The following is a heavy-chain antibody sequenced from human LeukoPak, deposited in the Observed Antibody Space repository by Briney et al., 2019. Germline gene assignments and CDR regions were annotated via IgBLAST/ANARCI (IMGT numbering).Heavy chain of an antibody. Sequence: SETLSLTCTVSGGSISSYYWSWIRQPPGKGLEWIGYIYYSGSTNYNPSLKSRVTISVDTSKNQFSLKLSSVTAADTAVYYCARHATSKTGLGRWGIAAAGTLDYWGQGTLVTVSS. CDR2: IYYSGST. CDR3: ARHATSKTGLGRWGIAAAGTLDY. D-gene: IGHD6-13*01. J-gene: IGHJ4*02. CDR1: GGSISSYY. V-gene: IGHV4-59*08.